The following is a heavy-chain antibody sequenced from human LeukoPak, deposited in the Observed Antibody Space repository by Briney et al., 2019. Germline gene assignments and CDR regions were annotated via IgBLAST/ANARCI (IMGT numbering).Heavy chain of an antibody. CDR3: ARRYCTTADCYYFDY. V-gene: IGHV4-59*01. CDR2: ISYSGNT. CDR1: GGSISSFY. Sequence: SETLSLTCTISGGSISSFYWHWIRQPPGQGLEWIGYISYSGNTIYNPSLKSRVSISLGTSKNEFSLKLSSVIAADTAVYYCARRYCTTADCYYFDYWGQGALVTVSS. J-gene: IGHJ4*02. D-gene: IGHD2-8*01.